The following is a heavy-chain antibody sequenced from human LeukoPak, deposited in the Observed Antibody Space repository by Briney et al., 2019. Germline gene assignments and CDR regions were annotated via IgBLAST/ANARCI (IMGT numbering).Heavy chain of an antibody. V-gene: IGHV4-59*01. CDR2: IYYSGST. CDR3: ARSPPYGDLGAFDI. D-gene: IGHD4-17*01. CDR1: GGSLSSYY. J-gene: IGHJ3*02. Sequence: SETLSLTCTVSGGSLSSYYWSWLRQPPGKGLEWIGYIYYSGSTNYSPSLKSRVTISVDTSKNQFSLKLSSVTAADTAVYDCARSPPYGDLGAFDIWGQGTMVTVSS.